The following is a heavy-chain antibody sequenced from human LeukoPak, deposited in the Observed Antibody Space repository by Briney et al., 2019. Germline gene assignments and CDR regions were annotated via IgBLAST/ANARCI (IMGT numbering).Heavy chain of an antibody. CDR2: INSGGST. Sequence: GGSPRLSCVASGFTVSSNYMTWVRQAPGKGLEWVSIINSGGSTYYADSVKGRFTISRDKTTLYLQMNSLRAEDTAVYYCARDRGLCCWGQGTLVTVSS. CDR1: GFTVSSNY. CDR3: ARDRGLCC. V-gene: IGHV3-66*01. J-gene: IGHJ4*02. D-gene: IGHD3-10*01.